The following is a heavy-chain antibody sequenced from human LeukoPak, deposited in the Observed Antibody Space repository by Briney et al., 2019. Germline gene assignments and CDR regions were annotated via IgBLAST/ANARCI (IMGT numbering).Heavy chain of an antibody. V-gene: IGHV3-23*01. CDR2: IIGSGGTT. D-gene: IGHD4-17*01. CDR3: AKEGANEYGDYGGIFDY. Sequence: PGGSLRLSCVASGFTFNKYAMNWVRQPTGKGLEWVSAIIGSGGTTYYADSVKGRFTISRDNSKSTLYLQMNSLRAEDTAVYYCAKEGANEYGDYGGIFDYWGQGTLVTVSS. CDR1: GFTFNKYA. J-gene: IGHJ4*02.